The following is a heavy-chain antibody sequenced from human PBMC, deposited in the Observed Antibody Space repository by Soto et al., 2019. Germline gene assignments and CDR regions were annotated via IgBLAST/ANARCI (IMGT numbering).Heavy chain of an antibody. CDR1: GFTFSNYA. CDR3: AKTSSTSGWFNTAFDI. D-gene: IGHD6-19*01. V-gene: IGHV3-23*01. CDR2: ISGSGGRT. Sequence: GGSLRLSCAASGFTFSNYAISWVRQAPGKGLEWVSAISGSGGRTYYADSVKGRFTISRDNSNNTLYLQLNSLRAEDTAIYYCAKTSSTSGWFNTAFDIWGQGTMVTVSS. J-gene: IGHJ3*02.